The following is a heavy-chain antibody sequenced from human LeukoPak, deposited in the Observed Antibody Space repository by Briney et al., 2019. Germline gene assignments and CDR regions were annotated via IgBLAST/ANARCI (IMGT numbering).Heavy chain of an antibody. CDR3: AKLGIVVVVAASSWFDP. CDR1: GFTFSSYA. Sequence: GGSLRLPCAASGFTFSSYAMSWVRQAPGKGLEWVSAISGSGGSTYYADSVKGRFTISRDNSKNTLYLQMYSLRAEDTAVYYCAKLGIVVVVAASSWFDPWGQGTLVTVSS. V-gene: IGHV3-23*01. CDR2: ISGSGGST. D-gene: IGHD2-15*01. J-gene: IGHJ5*02.